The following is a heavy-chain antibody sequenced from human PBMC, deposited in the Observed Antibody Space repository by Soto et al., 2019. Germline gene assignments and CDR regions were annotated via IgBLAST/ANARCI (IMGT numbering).Heavy chain of an antibody. CDR2: IIPIFGTA. Sequence: QVQLVQSGAEVKKPGSSVKVSCKSSGGTFSTYAISWVRQAPGQGLEWMGGIIPIFGTANYAQKCQGRVTITADESTTTAYMELISLRSGDTAVYYCARDEMVVATGSRTWHYYYGMDVWGQGTTVTVSS. CDR3: ARDEMVVATGSRTWHYYYGMDV. V-gene: IGHV1-69*12. J-gene: IGHJ6*02. CDR1: GGTFSTYA. D-gene: IGHD2-15*01.